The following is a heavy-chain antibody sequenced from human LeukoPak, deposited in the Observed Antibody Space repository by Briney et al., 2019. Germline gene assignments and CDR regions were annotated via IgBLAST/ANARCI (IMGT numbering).Heavy chain of an antibody. D-gene: IGHD3-10*01. J-gene: IGHJ4*02. Sequence: GESLKISCKGSGYSFTSYGISWVRQAPGQGLEWMGWTSAYNGNTNYAQKLQGRVTMTTDTSTSTAYMELRSLRSDDTAVYYCARDLRYYGSGSYRDDYWGQGTLVTVSS. CDR3: ARDLRYYGSGSYRDDY. CDR2: TSAYNGNT. V-gene: IGHV1-18*01. CDR1: GYSFTSYG.